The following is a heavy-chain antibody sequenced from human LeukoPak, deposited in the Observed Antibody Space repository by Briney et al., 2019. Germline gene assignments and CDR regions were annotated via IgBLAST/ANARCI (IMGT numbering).Heavy chain of an antibody. CDR1: GYTFTNFG. J-gene: IGHJ4*02. CDR3: ARDLAARAYYFDY. CDR2: INPSGGST. V-gene: IGHV1-46*01. Sequence: ASVKVSCKASGYTFTNFGISWVRQAPGQGLEWMGIINPSGGSTSYAQKFQGRVTMTRDTSTSTVYMELSSLRSEDTAVYYCARDLAARAYYFDYWGQGTLVTVSS. D-gene: IGHD6-6*01.